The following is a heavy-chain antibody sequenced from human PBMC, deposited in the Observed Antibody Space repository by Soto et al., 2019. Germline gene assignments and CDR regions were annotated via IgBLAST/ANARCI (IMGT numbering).Heavy chain of an antibody. V-gene: IGHV4-59*01. CDR3: ARGIQPPTLSPWDV. CDR1: GVSIDKYY. J-gene: IGHJ6*01. D-gene: IGHD1-1*01. Sequence: LSLTCNVSGVSIDKYYWTWIRQSPGRGLEWIGYIFYTGGTNYNPSLKSRVTISADVSKSQVSLKMTSVTAADTALYYCARGIQPPTLSPWDVWGQGSPVTVSS. CDR2: IFYTGGT.